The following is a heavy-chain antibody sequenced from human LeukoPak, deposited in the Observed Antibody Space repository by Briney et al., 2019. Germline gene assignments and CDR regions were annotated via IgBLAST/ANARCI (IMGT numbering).Heavy chain of an antibody. D-gene: IGHD1-26*01. CDR2: VHLNGVT. Sequence: PSDTLSLTCAVSGGSILSTNWWSSVLQPPGRGLARIGEVHLNGVTNYNPSVEGRVTMSIDKSKNHLSLEVISVTAADTAMYYCTRESGAFSPFGFWGQGTLVTVSS. V-gene: IGHV4-4*02. CDR1: GGSILSTNW. J-gene: IGHJ4*02. CDR3: TRESGAFSPFGF.